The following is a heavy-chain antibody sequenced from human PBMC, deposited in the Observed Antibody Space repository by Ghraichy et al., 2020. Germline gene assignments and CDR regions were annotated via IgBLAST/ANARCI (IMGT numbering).Heavy chain of an antibody. Sequence: SETLSLTCTVEDHTITHQYWRWIRHTLGKCLEWIGYVYHNGATDYNPSIRRRVTMSVDTSKNQFSLTLRSVTAADTAVYYCARTFWDSGYFYFDYWGHGSLFIVIS. CDR1: DHTITHQY. J-gene: IGHJ4*01. CDR2: VYHNGAT. V-gene: IGHV4-59*11. D-gene: IGHD3-22*01. CDR3: ARTFWDSGYFYFDY.